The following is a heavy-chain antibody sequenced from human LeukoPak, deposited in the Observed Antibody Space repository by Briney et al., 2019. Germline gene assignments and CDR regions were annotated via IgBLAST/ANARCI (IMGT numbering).Heavy chain of an antibody. Sequence: PGGSLRLSCAASGFTFSNYWMHWVRQAPGKGLVWVSRINGDGRSTTYADPVRGRFIISRDNAKNMLYLQVNSLRAEDTALYYCARDIAVSGNYFDYWGQGTLVTVSS. CDR2: INGDGRST. CDR3: ARDIAVSGNYFDY. CDR1: GFTFSNYW. D-gene: IGHD6-19*01. J-gene: IGHJ4*02. V-gene: IGHV3-74*01.